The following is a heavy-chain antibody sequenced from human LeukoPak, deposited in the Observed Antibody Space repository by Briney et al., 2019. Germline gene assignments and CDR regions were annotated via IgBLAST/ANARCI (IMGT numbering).Heavy chain of an antibody. CDR3: VKDISGARGYDFFS. CDR1: GFTFDEYA. CDR2: VSWDGGMA. J-gene: IGHJ4*02. D-gene: IGHD5-12*01. V-gene: IGHV3-43D*03. Sequence: TGGSLRLSCAAFGFTFDEYAMHWVRHPPGKSLEWVGLVSWDGGMAYHADSVKGRFTISRDNSKNSLYLQMNSLRIEDTALYHCVKDISGARGYDFFSWGQGTRVTVSS.